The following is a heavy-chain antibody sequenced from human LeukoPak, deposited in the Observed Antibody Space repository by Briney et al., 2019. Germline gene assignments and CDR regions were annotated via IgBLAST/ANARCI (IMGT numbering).Heavy chain of an antibody. D-gene: IGHD1-14*01. CDR2: INTAGDT. CDR3: VREPSYTGTWWYPDL. CDR1: GFTFSTYD. Sequence: PGGSLRLSCAASGFTFSTYDMHWVRQATGKGLEWVSGINTAGDTYYPGSVKGRFTISRENAKSSLFLQMNSLRAADTAVYYCVREPSYTGTWWYPDLWGRGTLVTVSS. J-gene: IGHJ2*01. V-gene: IGHV3-13*01.